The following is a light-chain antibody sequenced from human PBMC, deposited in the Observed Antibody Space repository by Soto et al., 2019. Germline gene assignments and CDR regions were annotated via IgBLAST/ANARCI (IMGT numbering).Light chain of an antibody. CDR2: DAS. Sequence: EIVLTQSPATLSLSPGERATLSCRASQSVSSYLAWYQQKPGQAPRLLIYDASHRATGIPARFSGSGSGTDFTLTISSLEPEDVAVYYCQQRSNWPVTFGPGTKVDIK. CDR1: QSVSSY. CDR3: QQRSNWPVT. J-gene: IGKJ3*01. V-gene: IGKV3-11*01.